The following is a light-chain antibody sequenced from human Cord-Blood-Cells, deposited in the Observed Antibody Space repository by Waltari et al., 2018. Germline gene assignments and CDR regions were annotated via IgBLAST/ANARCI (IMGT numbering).Light chain of an antibody. CDR2: EVS. CDR3: SSYAGSNRV. J-gene: IGLJ3*02. V-gene: IGLV2-8*01. Sequence: QSALTQPPSASGSPGQSVTISCTGTSSDVGGYNYVSRYQQHPGKAPKLMIYEVSKRPSGVPDRFSGSKSGNTASLTVSGLQAEDEADYYCSSYAGSNRVFGGGTKLTVL. CDR1: SSDVGGYNY.